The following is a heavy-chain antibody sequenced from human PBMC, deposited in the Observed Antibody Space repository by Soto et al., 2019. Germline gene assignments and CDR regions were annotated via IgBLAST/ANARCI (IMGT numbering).Heavy chain of an antibody. V-gene: IGHV3-30*03. Sequence: PGGSLRLSCAASGFTFSSYSMNWVRQAPGKGLEWVAVISYDGSNKYYADSVKGRFTISRDNSKNTLYLQMNSLRAEDTAVYYCATTPPLRYFDWLGAFDIWGQGTMVTVSS. D-gene: IGHD3-9*01. J-gene: IGHJ3*02. CDR3: ATTPPLRYFDWLGAFDI. CDR2: ISYDGSNK. CDR1: GFTFSSYS.